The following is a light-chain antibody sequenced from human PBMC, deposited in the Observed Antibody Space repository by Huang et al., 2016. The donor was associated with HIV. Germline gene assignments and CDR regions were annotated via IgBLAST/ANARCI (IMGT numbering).Light chain of an antibody. CDR1: QSISRW. CDR2: DAS. CDR3: QQYSSYPWT. J-gene: IGKJ1*01. Sequence: DIQMTQSPSTLSASVGDRVTIPCRASQSISRWLAWDQQKPGKAPKLLIYDASTLKSGVPSRFSGLGSGTDFTLTISSLQPDDFATYYCQQYSSYPWTFGPGTKVEI. V-gene: IGKV1-5*01.